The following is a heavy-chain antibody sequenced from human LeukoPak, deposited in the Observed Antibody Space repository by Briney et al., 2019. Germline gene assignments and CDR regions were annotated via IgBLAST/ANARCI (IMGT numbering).Heavy chain of an antibody. D-gene: IGHD3-22*01. CDR3: VRLRRNSDTSGFYYYYDY. CDR2: ISVRSNYI. CDR1: GYTFSSYS. J-gene: IGHJ4*02. Sequence: GGSLRLSCAASGYTFSSYSINWVRQAPGKGLEWVSSISVRSNYIYYADSVRGRFSISRDGARDSLYLQMNSLRAEDTAVYYCVRLRRNSDTSGFYYYYDYWGQGTLVTVSS. V-gene: IGHV3-21*01.